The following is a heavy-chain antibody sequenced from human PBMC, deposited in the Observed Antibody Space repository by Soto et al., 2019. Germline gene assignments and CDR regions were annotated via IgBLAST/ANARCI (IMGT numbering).Heavy chain of an antibody. D-gene: IGHD3-22*01. CDR3: ARGLYYYDSSGYY. V-gene: IGHV3-48*01. J-gene: IGHJ4*02. Sequence: GGSLRLSCAASGFTFISYSMNWVRQAPGKGLEWVSYISSSSSTIYYADTVKGRFTISRDNAKNSLYLQMNSLRAEDTAVYYCARGLYYYDSSGYYWGQGTLVTVSS. CDR2: ISSSSSTI. CDR1: GFTFISYS.